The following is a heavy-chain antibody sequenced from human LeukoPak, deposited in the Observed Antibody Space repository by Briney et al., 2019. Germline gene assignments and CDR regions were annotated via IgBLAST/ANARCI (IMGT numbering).Heavy chain of an antibody. D-gene: IGHD4-23*01. CDR2: INHSGST. CDR3: ARLAPNGGNPRGYFDY. CDR1: GGSLSGYY. V-gene: IGHV4-34*01. Sequence: SETLSLTCAVYGGSLSGYYWSWIRQPPGKGLEWIGEINHSGSTNYNPSLKSRVTISVDTSKNQFSLKLSSVTAADTAVYYCARLAPNGGNPRGYFDYWGQGTLVTVSS. J-gene: IGHJ4*02.